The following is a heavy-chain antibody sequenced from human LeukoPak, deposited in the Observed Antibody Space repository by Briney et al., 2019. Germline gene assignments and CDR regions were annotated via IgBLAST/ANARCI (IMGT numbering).Heavy chain of an antibody. CDR1: GGSFSGYY. V-gene: IGHV4-34*01. D-gene: IGHD5-24*01. Sequence: PSETLSLTCAVYGGSFSGYYWSWIRQPPGKGLEWIGEINHSGSTNYNPSLKSRVTISVDTSKNQFSLKLSSVTPADTAVYYCARHSMATIRVFRYWGQGTLVTVSS. CDR2: INHSGST. CDR3: ARHSMATIRVFRY. J-gene: IGHJ4*02.